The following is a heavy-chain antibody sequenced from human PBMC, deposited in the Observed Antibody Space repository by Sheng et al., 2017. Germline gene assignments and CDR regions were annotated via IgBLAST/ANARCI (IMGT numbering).Heavy chain of an antibody. Sequence: QVQLQQWGAGLLKPSETLSLTCAVYGGSFSDYYWSWIRQPPREGAWSGLGKVNHSGSTNYNPSLKSRVTISVDTSKNEFSLKLSSVTAADTAVYYCARHITWLDYLDYWGQGTLVTVSS. CDR2: VNHSGST. D-gene: IGHD6-19*01. V-gene: IGHV4-34*01. CDR1: GGSFSDYY. J-gene: IGHJ4*02. CDR3: ARHITWLDYLDY.